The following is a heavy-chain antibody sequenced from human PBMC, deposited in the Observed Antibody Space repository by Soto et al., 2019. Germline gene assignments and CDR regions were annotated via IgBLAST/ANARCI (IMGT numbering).Heavy chain of an antibody. D-gene: IGHD6-6*01. CDR3: AKGLFDYSSSALRKNYLND. CDR2: ISDDGRRK. Sequence: QVQLVESGGGVVQPGRSLRLSCAASGFTFSRYGMHWVRQAPGKGLEWVAVISDDGRRKYHADSVKDRFTISKDIPKNTLYLQMDSLRAEDTAVYYCAKGLFDYSSSALRKNYLNDWGQGTLVTVSS. CDR1: GFTFSRYG. V-gene: IGHV3-30*18. J-gene: IGHJ4*02.